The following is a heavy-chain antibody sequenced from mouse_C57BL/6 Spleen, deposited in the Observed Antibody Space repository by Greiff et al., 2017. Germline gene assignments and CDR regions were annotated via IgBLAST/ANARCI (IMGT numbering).Heavy chain of an antibody. CDR3: ARGLYYDYDVGY. D-gene: IGHD2-4*01. CDR2: IYPGDGDT. J-gene: IGHJ2*01. Sequence: VQLQQSGPELVKPGASVKISCKASGYAFSSSWMNWVKQRPGKGLEWIGRIYPGDGDTNYNGKFKGKATLTADKSSSTAYMQLSSLTSEDSAVYFCARGLYYDYDVGYWGQGTTLTVSS. CDR1: GYAFSSSW. V-gene: IGHV1-82*01.